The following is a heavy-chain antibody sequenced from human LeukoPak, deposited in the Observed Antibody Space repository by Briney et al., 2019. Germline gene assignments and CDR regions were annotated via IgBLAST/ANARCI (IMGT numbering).Heavy chain of an antibody. V-gene: IGHV4-34*01. CDR1: GASFNTYY. Sequence: SETLSLTCAVYGASFNTYYWTWIRQSPDKGLEWIGEVNHDGDTNVNPSLRSRVVMSVDASKSQFSLKLTSVTATDTAVYFCARGPVALPNDRLNFFFDFWGQGTLVTVSS. CDR3: ARGPVALPNDRLNFFFDF. CDR2: VNHDGDT. J-gene: IGHJ5*01. D-gene: IGHD2-8*01.